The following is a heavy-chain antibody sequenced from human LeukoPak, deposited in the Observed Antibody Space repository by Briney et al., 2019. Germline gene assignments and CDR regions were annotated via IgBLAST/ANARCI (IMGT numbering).Heavy chain of an antibody. CDR2: MNPNSGNT. V-gene: IGHV1-8*01. CDR1: GYTFTSYD. CDR3: ARRYGGYYYYYMDV. J-gene: IGHJ6*03. D-gene: IGHD5-18*01. Sequence: ASVKVSCKASGYTFTSYDINWVRQAPGQGLEWMGWMNPNSGNTDYAQKFQGRVTMTRNTSISTAYMELSSLRSEDTAVYYCARRYGGYYYYYMDVWGKGTTVTVSS.